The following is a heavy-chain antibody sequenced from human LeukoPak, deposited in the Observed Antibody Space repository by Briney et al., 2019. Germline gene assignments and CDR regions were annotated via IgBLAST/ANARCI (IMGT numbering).Heavy chain of an antibody. Sequence: GESLKISCKGSGSSFTSYWIGWVRQMPGKGLEWMGIIYPGDSDTRYSPSFQGQVTISADKSISTAYLQWSSLKASDTAMYYCARHPTPLAYCGGDCYPGFQHWGQGTLVTVSS. CDR3: ARHPTPLAYCGGDCYPGFQH. CDR2: IYPGDSDT. D-gene: IGHD2-21*02. J-gene: IGHJ1*01. V-gene: IGHV5-51*01. CDR1: GSSFTSYW.